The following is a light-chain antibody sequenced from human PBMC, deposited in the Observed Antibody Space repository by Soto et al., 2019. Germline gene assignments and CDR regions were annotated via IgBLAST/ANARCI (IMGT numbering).Light chain of an antibody. J-gene: IGKJ3*01. V-gene: IGKV3-20*01. CDR1: QSVSGSY. Sequence: EIVLTQSPGTLSLSPGERATLSCRASQSVSGSYLAWYQQKHGQAPRLLIYGASSRAAGIPDRFSGSGSGTNFTLTISRLEPDDFAVYYCQQYGNSPGFSFGPGTKVDIK. CDR2: GAS. CDR3: QQYGNSPGFS.